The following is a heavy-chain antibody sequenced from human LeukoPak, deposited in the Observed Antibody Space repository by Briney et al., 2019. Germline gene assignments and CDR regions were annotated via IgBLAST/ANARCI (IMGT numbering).Heavy chain of an antibody. J-gene: IGHJ6*02. CDR1: GFTFSSYA. D-gene: IGHD3-22*01. Sequence: GGSLRLSCAASGFTFSSYAMGWVRQAPGRGLEWVSAISASGGTTYYADSVKGRFTISRDNSKSTVFLQMNSLSAEDTAVYHCAKDLSYYYDSSGSSTYSHYGLDVWGQGTTVTVS. CDR3: AKDLSYYYDSSGSSTYSHYGLDV. V-gene: IGHV3-23*01. CDR2: ISASGGTT.